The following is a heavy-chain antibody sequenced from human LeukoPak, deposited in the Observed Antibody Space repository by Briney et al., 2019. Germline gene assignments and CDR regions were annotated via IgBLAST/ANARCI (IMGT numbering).Heavy chain of an antibody. V-gene: IGHV4-59*11. J-gene: IGHJ2*01. CDR1: GSSITSHY. CDR2: IYYNGST. CDR3: ARDRGQWLVGRYFDL. D-gene: IGHD6-19*01. Sequence: SQSLSLACTVDGSSITSHYCSWIRQPPGEGLEWHGYIYYNGSTNYNPSLKSRVTISVDTSKRQFSLKLSSVTAADTAVYFCARDRGQWLVGRYFDLGGRGSLVTAPS.